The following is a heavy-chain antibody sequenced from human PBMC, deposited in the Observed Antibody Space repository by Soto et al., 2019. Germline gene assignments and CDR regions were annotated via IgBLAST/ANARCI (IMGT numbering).Heavy chain of an antibody. D-gene: IGHD3-10*01. V-gene: IGHV4-4*02. CDR3: ASLVYDNRLNYMYFDF. J-gene: IGHJ4*02. CDR1: GVSLTSGNW. CDR2: IFHDGTA. Sequence: SETLSLTCAVSGVSLTSGNWWTWVRQSPQRGLEYIGEIFHDGTANYYPSFERRVAMSVDTSRNQFSLKLTSVTAADTAVYFCASLVYDNRLNYMYFDFWGQGPLVTVSS.